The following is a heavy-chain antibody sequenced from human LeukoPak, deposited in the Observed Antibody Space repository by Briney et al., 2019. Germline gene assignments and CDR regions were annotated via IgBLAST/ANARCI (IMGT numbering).Heavy chain of an antibody. D-gene: IGHD1-26*01. Sequence: PGGSLRLSCAASGFTFSDYYMSWIRQAPGKGLEWVSYISSSGSTIYYADSVKGRFTISRDNSKNTLYLQMNSLRAEDTAVYYCAKLAVGATTLVDYWGQGTLVTVSS. J-gene: IGHJ4*02. CDR1: GFTFSDYY. CDR2: ISSSGSTI. CDR3: AKLAVGATTLVDY. V-gene: IGHV3-11*04.